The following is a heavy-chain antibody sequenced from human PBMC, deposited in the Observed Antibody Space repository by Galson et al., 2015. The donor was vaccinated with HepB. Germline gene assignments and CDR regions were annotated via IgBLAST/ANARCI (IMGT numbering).Heavy chain of an antibody. J-gene: IGHJ4*02. V-gene: IGHV1-46*03. Sequence: SVRVSCKASGYTFTSYYMHWVRQAPGHGLEWVGIINPTGGTTYYAQKFKGRVTMTRDTSTRTVYMELSSLRSEDTVVYYCTSPRLSAGPFDYWGQGTLVTVSS. CDR2: INPTGGTT. CDR3: TSPRLSAGPFDY. D-gene: IGHD6-13*01. CDR1: GYTFTSYY.